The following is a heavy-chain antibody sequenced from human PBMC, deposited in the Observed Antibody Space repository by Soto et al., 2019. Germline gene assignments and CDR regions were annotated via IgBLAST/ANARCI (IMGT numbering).Heavy chain of an antibody. CDR3: AKARQGYQDAFDI. V-gene: IGHV3-9*01. J-gene: IGHJ3*02. CDR2: ISWNSGSI. D-gene: IGHD5-18*01. Sequence: EVQLVESGGGLVQPGRSLRLSCAASGFTFDDYAMHWVRQAPGKGLEWVSGISWNSGSIGYADSVKGRFNISRDNAKNALYLQMNSLSAEDTALYYCAKARQGYQDAFDIWGQGTMVTVSS. CDR1: GFTFDDYA.